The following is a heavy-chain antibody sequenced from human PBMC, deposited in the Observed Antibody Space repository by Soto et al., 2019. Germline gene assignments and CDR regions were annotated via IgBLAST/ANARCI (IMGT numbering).Heavy chain of an antibody. V-gene: IGHV3-9*01. D-gene: IGHD2-2*01. Sequence: EVQLVESGGGLVQPGRSLRLSCAASGFNFNDYVIYWVRQGPGKGLEWVSGINWNSGDIGYADSVKGRFTISRDNAKNSLYLQMNGLSAEDTALYYCAEGPACRYYYMDVWGKGITVTVSS. J-gene: IGHJ6*03. CDR3: AEGPACRYYYMDV. CDR2: INWNSGDI. CDR1: GFNFNDYV.